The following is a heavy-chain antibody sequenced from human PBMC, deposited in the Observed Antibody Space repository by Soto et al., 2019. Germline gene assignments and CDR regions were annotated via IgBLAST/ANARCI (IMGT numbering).Heavy chain of an antibody. D-gene: IGHD2-2*01. J-gene: IGHJ4*02. CDR2: IKQDGSEK. V-gene: IGHV3-7*01. CDR1: GFSLGTHW. Sequence: EVQLVESGGGLVQPGGSLSLSCAASGFSLGTHWMSWVRQAPGKGLEWVANIKQDGSEKYYVDSVEGRFTISRDNAKNPLYLQMNSLRAEDTALYYCARDSGNCRRTSDCFDCWGQGTLVTVSS. CDR3: ARDSGNCRRTSDCFDC.